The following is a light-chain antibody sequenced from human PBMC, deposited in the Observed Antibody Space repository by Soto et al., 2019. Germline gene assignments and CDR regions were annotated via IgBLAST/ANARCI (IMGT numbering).Light chain of an antibody. J-gene: IGKJ4*01. Sequence: EIVLTQSPATLSVSPGDRATLSCRASQSVGNNFAWYQQKPGQAPRLLIFATSTRATGVPARFSGSGSGTEFTLTISSLQSEDFAVYYCQHYRTSFGGGTKVEIK. CDR1: QSVGNN. CDR2: ATS. V-gene: IGKV3-15*01. CDR3: QHYRTS.